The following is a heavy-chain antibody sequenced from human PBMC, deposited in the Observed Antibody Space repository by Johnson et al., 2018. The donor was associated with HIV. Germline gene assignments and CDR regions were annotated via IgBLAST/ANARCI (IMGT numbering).Heavy chain of an antibody. J-gene: IGHJ3*01. CDR2: ISSDGSST. D-gene: IGHD1-1*01. CDR1: GFTFSDYY. V-gene: IGHV3-11*04. CDR3: ARSGPNWAFDF. Sequence: VQLVESGGGLVKPGGSLRLSCAASGFTFSDYYMSWIRQAPGKGLEWVSYISSDGSSTYYADSVKGRFTISRDNAKNTMLVQMNSLRAEDTAVYYCARSGPNWAFDFWGQGTMVTVSS.